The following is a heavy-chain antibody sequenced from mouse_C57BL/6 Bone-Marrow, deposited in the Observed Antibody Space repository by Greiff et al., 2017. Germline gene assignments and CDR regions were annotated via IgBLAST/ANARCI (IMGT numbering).Heavy chain of an antibody. D-gene: IGHD2-2*01. J-gene: IGHJ1*03. CDR1: GFTFSDYG. V-gene: IGHV5-17*01. CDR2: ISSGSSTI. CDR3: ARRSLWLRYFDV. Sequence: EVQRVESGGGLVKPGGSLKLSCAASGFTFSDYGMHWVRQAPEKGLEWVAYISSGSSTIYYADTVQGRFTISRDNAKNTLFLQMTSLRSEDTAMYYCARRSLWLRYFDVWGTGTTVTVSS.